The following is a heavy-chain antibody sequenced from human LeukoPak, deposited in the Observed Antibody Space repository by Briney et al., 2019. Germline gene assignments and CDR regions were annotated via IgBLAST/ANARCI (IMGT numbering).Heavy chain of an antibody. CDR3: ARGIADPYSFDS. D-gene: IGHD6-13*01. J-gene: IGHJ4*02. CDR1: GGSINFYY. V-gene: IGHV4-4*07. Sequence: SSETLSLTCTVSGGSINFYYWSWIRQPAGKGLEWIGRIYSTGSTNYSPSLKSRVTMSVDKSKNQFSLNLSSVTAADTAVYYCARGIADPYSFDSWGQGTLVTVSS. CDR2: IYSTGST.